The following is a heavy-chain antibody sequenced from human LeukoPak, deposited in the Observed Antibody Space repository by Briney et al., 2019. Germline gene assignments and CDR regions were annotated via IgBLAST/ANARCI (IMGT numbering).Heavy chain of an antibody. J-gene: IGHJ4*02. CDR3: ARAFQSLGGLSLPDY. D-gene: IGHD3-16*02. V-gene: IGHV7-4-1*02. CDR2: IHPSTGNP. CDR1: GGTFSSYS. Sequence: ASVKVSCKASGGTFSSYSISWVRQAPGQGLEWMGWIHPSTGNPTYAQGFTGRFVFSLDTSVSTTYLQISSLKAEDTAVYYCARAFQSLGGLSLPDYWGQGTLVTVSS.